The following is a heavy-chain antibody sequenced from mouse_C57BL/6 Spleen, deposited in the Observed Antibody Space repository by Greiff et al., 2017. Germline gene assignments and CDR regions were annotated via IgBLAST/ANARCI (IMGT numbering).Heavy chain of an antibody. CDR1: GYTFTSYW. CDR3: ARGYGVATVDFDY. V-gene: IGHV1-53*01. CDR2: INPSNGGT. J-gene: IGHJ2*01. Sequence: VQLQQPGTELVKPGASVKLSCKASGYTFTSYWMHWVKQRPGQGLEWIGNINPSNGGTNYNEKFKGKATLTVDKSSSTAYMQLSSLTSEDSAVYYCARGYGVATVDFDYWGQGTTLTVSS. D-gene: IGHD1-1*01.